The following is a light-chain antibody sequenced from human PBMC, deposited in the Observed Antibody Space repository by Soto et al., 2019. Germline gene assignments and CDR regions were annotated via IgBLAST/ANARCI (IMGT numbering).Light chain of an antibody. CDR3: QQYGGSPPFT. CDR2: GAS. Sequence: EMVLTRSPGTMSLSPGERATLSCRARQSVRSRYLAWYQHKHGQSPRNRRYGASSRATGIPDMFRGSGSGTNFTLTITRLEPEDFALYYCQQYGGSPPFTFGQGTKLAIK. J-gene: IGKJ2*01. V-gene: IGKV3-20*01. CDR1: QSVRSRY.